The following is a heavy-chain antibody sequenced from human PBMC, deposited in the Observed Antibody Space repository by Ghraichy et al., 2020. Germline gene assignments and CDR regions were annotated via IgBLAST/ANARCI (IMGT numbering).Heavy chain of an antibody. J-gene: IGHJ6*02. CDR1: GGTFSSYA. D-gene: IGHD1-1*01. CDR3: ARGLEPSQFDRYYYYGMDV. Sequence: SVKVSCKASGGTFSSYAISWVRQAPGQGLEWMGGIIPIFGTANYAQKFQGRVTITADESTSTAYMELSSLRSEDTAVYYCARGLEPSQFDRYYYYGMDVWGQGTTVTVSS. CDR2: IIPIFGTA. V-gene: IGHV1-69*13.